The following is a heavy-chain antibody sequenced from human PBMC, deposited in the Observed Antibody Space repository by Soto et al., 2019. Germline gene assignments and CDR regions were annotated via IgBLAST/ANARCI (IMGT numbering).Heavy chain of an antibody. CDR2: IYPGDSDT. CDR1: GYSFTSYW. CDR3: ARTNLGYYYDSSGYPLAFDI. D-gene: IGHD3-22*01. Sequence: PGESLKISCKGSGYSFTSYWIGWVRQMPGKGLEWMGIIYPGDSDTRYSPSFQGQVTISADKSISTAYLQWSSLKASGTAMYYCARTNLGYYYDSSGYPLAFDIWGQGTMVTVSS. J-gene: IGHJ3*02. V-gene: IGHV5-51*01.